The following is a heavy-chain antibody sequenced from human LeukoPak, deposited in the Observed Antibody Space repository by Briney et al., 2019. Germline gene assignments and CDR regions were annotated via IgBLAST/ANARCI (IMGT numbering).Heavy chain of an antibody. Sequence: PSETLSLTCTVSGGSISSSSYYWGWICQPPGKGLEWIGSIYYSGSTYYNPSLKSRVTISVDTSKNQFSLKLSSVTAADTAVYYCARDYFSAMDFDYWGQGTLVTVSS. J-gene: IGHJ4*02. CDR3: ARDYFSAMDFDY. CDR2: IYYSGST. D-gene: IGHD2/OR15-2a*01. V-gene: IGHV4-39*01. CDR1: GGSISSSSYY.